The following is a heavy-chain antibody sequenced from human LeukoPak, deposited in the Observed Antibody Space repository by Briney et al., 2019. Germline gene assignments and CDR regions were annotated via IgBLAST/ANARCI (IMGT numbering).Heavy chain of an antibody. D-gene: IGHD5-18*01. Sequence: GGSLRLSCAASGFTFSTYNMNWVRQAPGKGLEWVSSISSSSSHTYYVDSVKGRFTISRDNTMNSLYLQMNSLRAEDTAVYYCTREGYSYGLPFGGFDYWGQGTLVTVSS. CDR1: GFTFSTYN. CDR2: ISSSSSHT. J-gene: IGHJ4*02. V-gene: IGHV3-21*01. CDR3: TREGYSYGLPFGGFDY.